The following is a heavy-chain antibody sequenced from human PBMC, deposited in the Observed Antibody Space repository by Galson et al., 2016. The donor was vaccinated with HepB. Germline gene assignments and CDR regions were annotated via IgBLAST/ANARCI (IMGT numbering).Heavy chain of an antibody. V-gene: IGHV3-74*01. D-gene: IGHD5-24*01. Sequence: SLRLSFAASVFTFSSYWIHWVRQAPGKGLVWVSRINSDGSSTSYADSVKGRFTISRDNAKNTLYLQMNSLRAEDTAVYYCARRMATITSFDYWGQGTLVTVSS. CDR1: VFTFSSYW. J-gene: IGHJ4*02. CDR3: ARRMATITSFDY. CDR2: INSDGSST.